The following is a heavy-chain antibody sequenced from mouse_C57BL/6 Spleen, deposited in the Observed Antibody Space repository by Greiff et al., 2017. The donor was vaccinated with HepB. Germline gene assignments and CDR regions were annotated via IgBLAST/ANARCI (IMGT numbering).Heavy chain of an antibody. CDR3: ASAVTRGFAY. CDR1: GYTFTSYW. D-gene: IGHD2-2*01. V-gene: IGHV1-69*01. J-gene: IGHJ3*01. Sequence: QVHVKQPGAELVMPGASVKLSCKASGYTFTSYWMHWVKQRPGQGLEWIGEIDPSDSYTNYNQKFKGKSTLTVDKSSSTAYMQLSSLTSEDSAVYYCASAVTRGFAYWGQGTLDTVSA. CDR2: IDPSDSYT.